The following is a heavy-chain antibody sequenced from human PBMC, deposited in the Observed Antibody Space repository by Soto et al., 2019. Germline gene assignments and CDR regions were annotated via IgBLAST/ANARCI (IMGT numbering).Heavy chain of an antibody. CDR3: ARGNVVPLDY. CDR1: GGSISSSSYY. D-gene: IGHD2-21*01. V-gene: IGHV4-39*07. Sequence: PSETLALTFTVSGGSISSSSYYWGWIRQPPGKGLEWIGSIYYSGSTYYNPSLKSRVTISVDTSKNQFSLKLSSVTAADTAVYYCARGNVVPLDYWGQGTLVTVSS. J-gene: IGHJ4*02. CDR2: IYYSGST.